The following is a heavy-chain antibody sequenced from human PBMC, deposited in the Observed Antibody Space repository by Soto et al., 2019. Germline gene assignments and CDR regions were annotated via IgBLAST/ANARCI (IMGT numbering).Heavy chain of an antibody. Sequence: GGSLRLSCAASGFTFDDYAMHWVRQAPGKGLEWVSLISWDGGSTYYADSVKGRFTISRDNSKNSLYLQMNSLRAEDTALYYCAKVIGGGSDNWNYYYYYGMDVWGQGTTVTVSS. J-gene: IGHJ6*02. CDR2: ISWDGGST. CDR3: AKVIGGGSDNWNYYYYYGMDV. V-gene: IGHV3-43D*03. CDR1: GFTFDDYA. D-gene: IGHD1-20*01.